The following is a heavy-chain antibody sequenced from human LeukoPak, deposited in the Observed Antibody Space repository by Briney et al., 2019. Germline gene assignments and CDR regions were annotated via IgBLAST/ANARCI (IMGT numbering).Heavy chain of an antibody. CDR2: IKSKTHGGTT. Sequence: GGSLRLSCAASGFTFANAWMTWVRQAPGKGLEWVSRIKSKTHGGTTDYAAPVKVRFTISRDDTKNTLYLEMNSLKTEDTAVYYCTTAGYSGYDWNYWGQGALVTVSS. V-gene: IGHV3-15*01. CDR1: GFTFANAW. J-gene: IGHJ4*02. CDR3: TTAGYSGYDWNY. D-gene: IGHD5-12*01.